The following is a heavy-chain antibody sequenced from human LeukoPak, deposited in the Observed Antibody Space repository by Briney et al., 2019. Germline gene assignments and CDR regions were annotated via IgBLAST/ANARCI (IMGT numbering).Heavy chain of an antibody. CDR3: AKDRGDYGDYSNWFDP. CDR1: GFSSTRAT. J-gene: IGHJ5*02. D-gene: IGHD4-17*01. Sequence: RGSPRLSPAASGFSSTRATMSWGPDGPGKGLEWVSAISGSGGSTYYAGTVDDRFTISRDNSKNTLYLQMNSLRAEDTAVYFCAKDRGDYGDYSNWFDPWGQGTLVTVSS. CDR2: ISGSGGST. V-gene: IGHV3-23*01.